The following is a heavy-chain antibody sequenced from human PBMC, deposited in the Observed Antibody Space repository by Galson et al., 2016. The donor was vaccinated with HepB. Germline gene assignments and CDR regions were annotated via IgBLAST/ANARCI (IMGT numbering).Heavy chain of an antibody. V-gene: IGHV1-69*13. CDR2: IIPISNTA. CDR1: GGTFSTYG. J-gene: IGHJ5*02. D-gene: IGHD3-9*01. Sequence: SVKVSCKASGGTFSTYGISWVRRAPGLGLEWMGGIIPISNTANYAQKFQGRVTITADESTTTVSMELTSLRSEDTAVYYCARNDWFRFDPWGQGTLVTVSS. CDR3: ARNDWFRFDP.